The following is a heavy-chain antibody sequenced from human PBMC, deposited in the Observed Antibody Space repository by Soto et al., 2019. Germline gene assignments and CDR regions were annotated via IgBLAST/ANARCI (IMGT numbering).Heavy chain of an antibody. CDR3: ARAPLYPAY. Sequence: QVQLQESGPGLVKPSQTLSLTCTVSGGSISNGGYYWSWIRQHPGKGLEWIGNIYYRGSTYYNPSLRSRVTTSVDTSKTQFPLKLTSVTAADTAVYYSARAPLYPAYWGQGTLVTVSS. CDR1: GGSISNGGYY. CDR2: IYYRGST. D-gene: IGHD2-2*02. J-gene: IGHJ4*02. V-gene: IGHV4-31*03.